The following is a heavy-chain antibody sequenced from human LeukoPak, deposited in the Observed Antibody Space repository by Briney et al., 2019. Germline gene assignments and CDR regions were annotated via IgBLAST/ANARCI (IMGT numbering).Heavy chain of an antibody. J-gene: IGHJ4*02. CDR2: ISAYNGNT. Sequence: ASVNVSCKASGYTFTSYGISWVRQAPGQGLEWMGWISAYNGNTNHAQKLQGRVTMTTDTSTSTAYMELSSLRSEDTAVYYCAIRYYYDSSGYDSNYWGQGTLVTVSS. D-gene: IGHD3-22*01. CDR1: GYTFTSYG. V-gene: IGHV1-18*01. CDR3: AIRYYYDSSGYDSNY.